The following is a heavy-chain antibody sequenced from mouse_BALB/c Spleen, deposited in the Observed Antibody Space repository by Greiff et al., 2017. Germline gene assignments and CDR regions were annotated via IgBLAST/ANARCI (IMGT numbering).Heavy chain of an antibody. Sequence: QVQLQQSGAELAKPGASVKMSCKASGYTFTSYWMHWVKQRPGQGLEWIGYINPSTGYTEYNQKFKDKATLTADKSSSTAYMQLSSLTSEDSAVYYCARPSITTAPAYWGQGTLVTVSA. CDR2: INPSTGYT. V-gene: IGHV1-7*01. CDR3: ARPSITTAPAY. D-gene: IGHD2-4*01. CDR1: GYTFTSYW. J-gene: IGHJ3*01.